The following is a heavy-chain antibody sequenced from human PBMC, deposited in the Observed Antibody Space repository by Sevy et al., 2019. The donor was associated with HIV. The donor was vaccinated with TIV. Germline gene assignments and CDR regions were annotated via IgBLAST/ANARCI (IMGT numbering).Heavy chain of an antibody. CDR1: GGSFSGYY. CDR2: INHSGST. J-gene: IGHJ4*02. Sequence: SETLSLTCAVYGGSFSGYYWSWIRQPPGKGLEWIGEINHSGSTNYNPSLKSRVTISVDTSKNQFSLKLSSVTAADTAVYYCARVSGGGFDYWGQRTLVTVSS. CDR3: ARVSGGGFDY. D-gene: IGHD6-25*01. V-gene: IGHV4-34*01.